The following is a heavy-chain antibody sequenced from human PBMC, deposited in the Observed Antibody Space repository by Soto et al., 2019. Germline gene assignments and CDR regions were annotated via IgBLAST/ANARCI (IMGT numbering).Heavy chain of an antibody. D-gene: IGHD6-13*01. V-gene: IGHV5-10-1*01. CDR3: ARRSSSSWNWFDP. CDR2: IYPGDSYT. CDR1: GYSFTSYW. Sequence: GESLKISCKGSGYSFTSYWISWVRQMPGKGPEWMGRIYPGDSYTNYSPSFQGHVTISADKSISTAYLQWSSLKASDTAMYYCARRSSSSWNWFDPWGQGTLVTVSS. J-gene: IGHJ5*02.